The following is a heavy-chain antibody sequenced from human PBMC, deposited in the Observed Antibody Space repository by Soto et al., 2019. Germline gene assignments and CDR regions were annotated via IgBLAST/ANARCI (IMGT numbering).Heavy chain of an antibody. Sequence: EVHLVESGGGLVQPGGSLRLSCAASGVAFSRYWMHWVRQAPGGGLMWVSRITDGATRTHYADSVKGRFTVSRDNAKNTVYLQMDSLRAEDTALYYWARVNDPDDYWGQGTLVIVSS. J-gene: IGHJ4*02. CDR1: GVAFSRYW. D-gene: IGHD1-1*01. CDR2: ITDGATRT. CDR3: ARVNDPDDY. V-gene: IGHV3-74*01.